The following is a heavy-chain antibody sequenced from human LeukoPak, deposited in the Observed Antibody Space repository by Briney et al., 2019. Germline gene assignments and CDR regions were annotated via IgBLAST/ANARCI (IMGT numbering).Heavy chain of an antibody. J-gene: IGHJ3*02. CDR1: EYTFSNYA. D-gene: IGHD3-10*01. V-gene: IGHV1-3*04. Sequence: ASVTVSCRASEYTFSNYALHWVRQAPGQGLEWMGWINTGSGNTEYSEKFQGRVTITRDTSASTVYMELSSLRSEDAAVYYCARNRRAVREVIIVDAFDIWGQGTMVTVSS. CDR2: INTGSGNT. CDR3: ARNRRAVREVIIVDAFDI.